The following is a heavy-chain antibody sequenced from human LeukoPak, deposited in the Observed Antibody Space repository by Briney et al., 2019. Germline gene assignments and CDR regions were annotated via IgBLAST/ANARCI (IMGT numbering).Heavy chain of an antibody. D-gene: IGHD5-12*01. Sequence: SETLSLTCTVSGGSISSYYWSWIRQPPGKGLEWIGYIYYSGSTNYNPSLTSRVTISVDTSKNQFSLKLSSVTAADTAVYYCARDFGDGYNPYWYFDLWGRGTLVTVSS. V-gene: IGHV4-59*01. J-gene: IGHJ2*01. CDR2: IYYSGST. CDR1: GGSISSYY. CDR3: ARDFGDGYNPYWYFDL.